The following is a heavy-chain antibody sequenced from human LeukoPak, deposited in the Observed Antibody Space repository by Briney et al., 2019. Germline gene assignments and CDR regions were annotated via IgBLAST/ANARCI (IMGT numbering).Heavy chain of an antibody. D-gene: IGHD3-3*01. CDR1: GFTFNDST. Sequence: PGGSLRLSCAAPGFTFNDSTTTCVRQAPGKGLEWVSSIAGDCNYIFYADSVKGRFTISRDNAQNSLFLELNSLRGEDTAVYYCARERNFYYFDYWGQGALVTVSS. CDR2: IAGDCNYI. J-gene: IGHJ4*02. CDR3: ARERNFYYFDY. V-gene: IGHV3-21*01.